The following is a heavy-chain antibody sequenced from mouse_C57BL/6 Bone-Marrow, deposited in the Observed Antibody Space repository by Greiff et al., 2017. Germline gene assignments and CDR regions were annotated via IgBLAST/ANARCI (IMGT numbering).Heavy chain of an antibody. Sequence: QVQLQQPGAELVKPGASVKLSCKASGYTFTSYWMHWVKQRPGQGLEWIGMIHPNSGSTNYNEKFKSKATLSVDKSSSTAYMQLSSLTSEDSAVYDCARPLYGSSPAWFAYCGQGTLVPVSA. CDR3: ARPLYGSSPAWFAY. J-gene: IGHJ3*01. V-gene: IGHV1-64*01. D-gene: IGHD1-1*01. CDR2: IHPNSGST. CDR1: GYTFTSYW.